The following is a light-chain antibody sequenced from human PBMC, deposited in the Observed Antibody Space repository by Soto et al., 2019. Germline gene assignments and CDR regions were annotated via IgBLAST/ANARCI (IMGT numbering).Light chain of an antibody. CDR3: FSYAGNSIWL. J-gene: IGLJ2*01. CDR1: RSDVGSYNS. V-gene: IGLV2-23*02. Sequence: QSALTQPASVSGSPGQSITISCTGTRSDVGSYNSIAWYQQHPDKGPRVVIFEVTKRPSGISDRFSGSKSGYTASLTISGLQAEDEADYFCFSYAGNSIWLFGGGTKLTVL. CDR2: EVT.